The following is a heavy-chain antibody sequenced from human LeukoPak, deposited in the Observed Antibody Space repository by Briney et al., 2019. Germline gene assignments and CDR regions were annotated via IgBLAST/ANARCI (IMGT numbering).Heavy chain of an antibody. Sequence: ASVKVSCKASGYTFTSYDINWVRQATGQGLEWMGWMNPNSGNTGYAQKFQGRVTITRNTSISTAYMELSSLRSEDTAVYHCARGDGAVAGNDYWGQGTLVTVSS. CDR3: ARGDGAVAGNDY. CDR2: MNPNSGNT. V-gene: IGHV1-8*01. J-gene: IGHJ4*02. D-gene: IGHD6-19*01. CDR1: GYTFTSYD.